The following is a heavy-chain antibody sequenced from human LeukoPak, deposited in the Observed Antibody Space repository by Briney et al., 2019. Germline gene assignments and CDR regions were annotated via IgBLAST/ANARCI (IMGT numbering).Heavy chain of an antibody. V-gene: IGHV1-46*01. D-gene: IGHD2-8*01. J-gene: IGHJ1*01. CDR1: GYTFTGYY. CDR2: INPSGGST. CDR3: ARDRVLMVYAGGYFRH. Sequence: ASVKVSCKASGYTFTGYYMHWVRQAPGQGLEWMGIINPSGGSTSYAQKFQGRVTMTRDTSTSTVYMELSSLRSEDTAVYYCARDRVLMVYAGGYFRHWGQGTLVTVSP.